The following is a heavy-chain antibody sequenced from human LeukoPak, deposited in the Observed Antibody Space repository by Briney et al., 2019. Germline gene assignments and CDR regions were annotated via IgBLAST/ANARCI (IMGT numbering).Heavy chain of an antibody. V-gene: IGHV7-4-1*02. Sequence: GASVKVSCKASGYTFTSYAMNWVRQAPGQGLEWMGWINTNTENPTYAQGFTGRFVFSLDTSVSTAYLQISSLKAEDTAVYYCARECSGGSCYPSRHAFDIWGQGTMVTVSS. D-gene: IGHD2-15*01. CDR2: INTNTENP. CDR1: GYTFTSYA. J-gene: IGHJ3*02. CDR3: ARECSGGSCYPSRHAFDI.